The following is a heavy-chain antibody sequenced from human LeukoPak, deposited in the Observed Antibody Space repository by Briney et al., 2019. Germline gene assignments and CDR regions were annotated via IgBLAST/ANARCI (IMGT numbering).Heavy chain of an antibody. CDR1: GASISSHH. Sequence: SETLSLTCTVSGASISSHHWTWIRQPPGKGLEWIGYIYYTGSTNYSPSLKSRVTISVDTSKNQLSLKLSSVTAADTAVYYCARADGAVAAYYGIDVWGQGTTVTVSS. J-gene: IGHJ6*02. V-gene: IGHV4-59*11. CDR2: IYYTGST. D-gene: IGHD6-19*01. CDR3: ARADGAVAAYYGIDV.